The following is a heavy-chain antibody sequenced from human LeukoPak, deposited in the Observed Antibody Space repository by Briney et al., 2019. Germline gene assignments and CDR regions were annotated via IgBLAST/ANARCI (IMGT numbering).Heavy chain of an antibody. CDR1: GFTFSYYG. D-gene: IGHD1-26*01. Sequence: QPGGSLRLSCAASGFTFSYYGMHWVRQPPGKGLEWVAFIRYDESKKFYGDSVKGRFTISRDNSKNTLYLQMNSLRTEDTAVYYCAKSHLPNAYSGTYYCDYWGQGTLVTVSS. J-gene: IGHJ4*02. V-gene: IGHV3-30*02. CDR2: IRYDESKK. CDR3: AKSHLPNAYSGTYYCDY.